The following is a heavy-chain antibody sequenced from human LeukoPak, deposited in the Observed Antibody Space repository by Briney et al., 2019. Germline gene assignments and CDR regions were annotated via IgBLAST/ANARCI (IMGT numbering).Heavy chain of an antibody. CDR3: ARYYSNYRYFDY. CDR2: IYHSGST. D-gene: IGHD4-11*01. V-gene: IGHV4-38-2*01. J-gene: IGHJ4*02. Sequence: SETLSLTCAVSGYSISSGYYWGWIRQPPGKGLEWIGSIYHSGSTYYNPSLKSRVTISVDTSKNQFSLKLSSVTAADTAVYYCARYYSNYRYFDYWGQGTLATVSS. CDR1: GYSISSGYY.